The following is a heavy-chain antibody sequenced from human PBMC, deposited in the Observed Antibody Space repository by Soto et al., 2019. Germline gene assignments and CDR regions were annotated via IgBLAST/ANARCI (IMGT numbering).Heavy chain of an antibody. CDR3: ARHPKQKNYFDY. CDR2: IYYSGST. V-gene: IGHV4-59*08. J-gene: IGHJ4*02. Sequence: GKGLEWIGSIYYSGSTHYNPSLKSRVTISVDTSKNQFSLKLSSVTAADTAVYYCARHPKQKNYFDYWGQGTLVTVSS.